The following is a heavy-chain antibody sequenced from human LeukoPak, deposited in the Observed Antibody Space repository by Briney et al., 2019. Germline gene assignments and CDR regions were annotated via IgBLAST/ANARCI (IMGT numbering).Heavy chain of an antibody. CDR2: INPNSGGT. CDR3: ARLNYSGSLNAEYFQH. D-gene: IGHD1-26*01. Sequence: ASVKVSCKASGYTFTSYAMNWVRQAPGQGLEWMGWINPNSGGTNYAQKFQGRVTMTRDTSISTAYMELSRLRSDDTAVYYCARLNYSGSLNAEYFQHWGQGTLVTVSS. J-gene: IGHJ1*01. V-gene: IGHV1-2*02. CDR1: GYTFTSYA.